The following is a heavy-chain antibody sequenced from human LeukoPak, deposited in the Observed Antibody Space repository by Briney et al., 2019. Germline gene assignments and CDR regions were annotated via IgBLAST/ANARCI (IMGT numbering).Heavy chain of an antibody. CDR2: MNPNSGNT. Sequence: GASVKVSCKASGYTFTSYDINWVRQATGQGLEWMGWMNPNSGNTGYAQKFQGRVTMTRNTSISTAYMELSSLRSEDTAIYYCASRVTANSVFDYWGQGTLVTVSS. D-gene: IGHD2-21*02. V-gene: IGHV1-8*01. CDR3: ASRVTANSVFDY. J-gene: IGHJ4*02. CDR1: GYTFTSYD.